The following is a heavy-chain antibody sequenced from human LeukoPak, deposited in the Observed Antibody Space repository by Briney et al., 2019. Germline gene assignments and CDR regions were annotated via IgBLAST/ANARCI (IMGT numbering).Heavy chain of an antibody. D-gene: IGHD3-22*01. CDR3: ARGASLLVDSSAYFRDALDL. Sequence: GGSLRLSCAASGFTFSSYWMHWVRQAPGKGLEWVSRINTDGSTTDNTNYAGSVKGRFTISRDNAKNTLYLQMNSLRAEDTAVYSCARGASLLVDSSAYFRDALDLWGQGTMVTVSS. CDR1: GFTFSSYW. J-gene: IGHJ3*01. CDR2: INTDGSTTDNT. V-gene: IGHV3-74*01.